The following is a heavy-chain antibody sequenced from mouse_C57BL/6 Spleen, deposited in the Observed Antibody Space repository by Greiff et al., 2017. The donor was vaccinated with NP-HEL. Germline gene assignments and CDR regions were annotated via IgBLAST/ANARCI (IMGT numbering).Heavy chain of an antibody. Sequence: QVQLQQPGAELVKPGASVKLSCKASGYTFTSYWMHWVKQRPGQGLEWIGMIHPNSGSTNYNEKFKSKATLTVDKSSSTAYMQLSSLTSEDSAVYYCARNGDDYPAWFAYWGQGTLVTVSA. V-gene: IGHV1-64*01. CDR2: IHPNSGST. D-gene: IGHD2-4*01. J-gene: IGHJ3*01. CDR1: GYTFTSYW. CDR3: ARNGDDYPAWFAY.